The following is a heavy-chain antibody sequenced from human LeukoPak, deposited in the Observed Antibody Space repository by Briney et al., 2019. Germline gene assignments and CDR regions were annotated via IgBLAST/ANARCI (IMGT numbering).Heavy chain of an antibody. CDR2: IKSDGRT. V-gene: IGHV3-74*01. D-gene: IGHD3-22*01. Sequence: GGSLRLSCAAAGFTFSNYWMHWVRQAPGKGLVWVSRIKSDGRTNYADSVKGRFTISRDNAKNTVSLQMNSLKAEDTGVYYCARAPSEIGGYYPEYFRHWGRGTLVTVSS. J-gene: IGHJ1*01. CDR1: GFTFSNYW. CDR3: ARAPSEIGGYYPEYFRH.